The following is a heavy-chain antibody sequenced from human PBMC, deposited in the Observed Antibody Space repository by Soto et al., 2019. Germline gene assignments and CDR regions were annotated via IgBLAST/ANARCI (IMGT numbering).Heavy chain of an antibody. CDR1: GGSTSSYY. Sequence: PSETLSLTCTVSGGSTSSYYWSWIRQPPGKGLEWIGYIYYSGSTNYNPSLKSRVTISVDTSKNQFSLKLSSVTAADTALYYCARRYCSSTSCYNWFDPWGQGTLVTVS. CDR2: IYYSGST. J-gene: IGHJ5*02. CDR3: ARRYCSSTSCYNWFDP. V-gene: IGHV4-59*08. D-gene: IGHD2-2*01.